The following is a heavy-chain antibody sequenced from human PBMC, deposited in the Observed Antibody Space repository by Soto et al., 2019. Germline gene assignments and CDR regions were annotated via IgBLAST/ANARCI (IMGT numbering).Heavy chain of an antibody. D-gene: IGHD6-19*01. Sequence: GGSLRLSCAASGFTFSSYAMSWVRQAPGKGLEWVSAISGSGGSTYYADSVKGRFTISRDNSKNTLYLQMNSLRAEDTAVYYCAKDRGQQWLVLLNYYGMDVWGQGTTVTVSS. CDR2: ISGSGGST. J-gene: IGHJ6*02. CDR3: AKDRGQQWLVLLNYYGMDV. CDR1: GFTFSSYA. V-gene: IGHV3-23*01.